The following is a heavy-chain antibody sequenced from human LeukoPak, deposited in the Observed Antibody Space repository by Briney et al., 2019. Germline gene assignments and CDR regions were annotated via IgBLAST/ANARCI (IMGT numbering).Heavy chain of an antibody. J-gene: IGHJ5*02. CDR2: ITKDGSTT. D-gene: IGHD3-10*01. CDR1: GFTFSDYW. Sequence: GGSLRLSCAASGFTFSDYWMHWVRQGSGKGLVWVSRITKDGSTTSSADSVKGRFTISRDNAKTTLYLQMNSLRAEDTAVYCCTRDLDGSGSYNWFDPWGQGTLVTVSS. CDR3: TRDLDGSGSYNWFDP. V-gene: IGHV3-74*01.